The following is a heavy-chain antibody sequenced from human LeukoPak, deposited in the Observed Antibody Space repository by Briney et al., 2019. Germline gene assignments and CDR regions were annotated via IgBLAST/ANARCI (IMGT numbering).Heavy chain of an antibody. V-gene: IGHV3-30*02. CDR2: IRYDGSNK. CDR1: GFTFSSYW. Sequence: GGSLRLSCAASGFTFSSYWMSWVRQAPGKGLEWVAFIRYDGSNKYYADSVKGRFTISRDNSKNTLYLQMNSLRAEDTAVYYCAKGGVDYYDSSGYHYYYYYMDVWGKGTTVTISS. CDR3: AKGGVDYYDSSGYHYYYYYMDV. J-gene: IGHJ6*03. D-gene: IGHD3-22*01.